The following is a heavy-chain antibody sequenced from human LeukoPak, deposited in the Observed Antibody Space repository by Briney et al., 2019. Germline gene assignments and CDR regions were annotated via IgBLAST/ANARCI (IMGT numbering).Heavy chain of an antibody. V-gene: IGHV6-1*01. D-gene: IGHD3-10*01. J-gene: IGHJ5*02. CDR2: TYYRSKWYN. Sequence: SQTLSLTCAISGDSVSSNNSSWNWIRQSPSRGLEWLGRTYYRSKWYNDYAGSVKSRVTINPDTSKNQFSLQLNSVTPEDTAVYYCTRGSYFGPWGQGTLVTVSS. CDR1: GDSVSSNNSS. CDR3: TRGSYFGP.